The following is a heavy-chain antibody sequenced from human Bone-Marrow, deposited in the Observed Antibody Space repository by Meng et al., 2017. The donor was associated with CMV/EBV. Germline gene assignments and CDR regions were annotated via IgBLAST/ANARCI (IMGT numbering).Heavy chain of an antibody. J-gene: IGHJ5*02. CDR3: ARVHSSGWNPNWFDP. CDR1: GYTFTSYG. Sequence: ASVKVSCKASGYTFTSYGISWVRQAPGQGLEWMGWISAYNGNTNYAQKLQGRVTMTTDTSTSTAYMELRSLRSDDTAVYYCARVHSSGWNPNWFDPWGPGTLVTGYS. CDR2: ISAYNGNT. V-gene: IGHV1-18*01. D-gene: IGHD6-19*01.